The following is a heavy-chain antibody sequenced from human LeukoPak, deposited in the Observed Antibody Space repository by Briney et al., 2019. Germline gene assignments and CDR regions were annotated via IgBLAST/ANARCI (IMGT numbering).Heavy chain of an antibody. V-gene: IGHV3-23*01. J-gene: IGHJ4*02. CDR2: ISGSGGST. CDR1: GFTFSSYA. Sequence: GGSLRLSCAASGFTFSSYAMSWVRQAPGKGLEWVSAISGSGGSTYYADSVKGRFTISRDNSKNTLYLQMNSLRAEDTAVYYCAEDGGWEPYFDYWGQGTLVTVSS. CDR3: AEDGGWEPYFDY. D-gene: IGHD1-26*01.